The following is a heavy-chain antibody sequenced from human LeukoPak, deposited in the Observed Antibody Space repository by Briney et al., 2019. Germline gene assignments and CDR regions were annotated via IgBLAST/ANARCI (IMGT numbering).Heavy chain of an antibody. CDR1: GFTFSSYC. D-gene: IGHD4-17*01. Sequence: PGGSLRLSCAASGFTFSSYCMNWVRQAPGKGLEWVSSISSSSSYIYYADSVKGRFTISRDNAKNTLSLQMNSLRADDTAVYYCAMATLTTVTPIDYWGQGTLVTVSS. CDR3: AMATLTTVTPIDY. V-gene: IGHV3-21*01. J-gene: IGHJ4*02. CDR2: ISSSSSYI.